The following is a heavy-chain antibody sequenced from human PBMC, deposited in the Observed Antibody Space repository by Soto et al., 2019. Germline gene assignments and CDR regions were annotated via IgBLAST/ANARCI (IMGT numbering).Heavy chain of an antibody. D-gene: IGHD6-19*01. Sequence: SETLSLTCTVSGGSISSYYWSWIRQPPGKGLEWIGYIYYSGSTNYNPSLKSRVTISVDTSKNQFSLKLSSVTAADTAVYYCAREGLGSSGWIDYWGQGTLVTVSS. CDR3: AREGLGSSGWIDY. J-gene: IGHJ4*02. CDR1: GGSISSYY. CDR2: IYYSGST. V-gene: IGHV4-59*01.